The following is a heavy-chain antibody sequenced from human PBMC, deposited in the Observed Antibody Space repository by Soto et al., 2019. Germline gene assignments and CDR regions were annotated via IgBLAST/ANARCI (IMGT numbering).Heavy chain of an antibody. V-gene: IGHV1-69*01. CDR1: GGTFSSYA. D-gene: IGHD2-15*01. CDR3: ARRAAYYYYGMDV. CDR2: IIPIFGTA. Sequence: SGKGSCKASGGTFSSYAISWVRQAPGQGLELMGGIIPIFGTANYAQKFQGRVTITADESTSTAYMELSSLRSEDTAVYYCARRAAYYYYGMDVWGQGTTVTVCS. J-gene: IGHJ6*02.